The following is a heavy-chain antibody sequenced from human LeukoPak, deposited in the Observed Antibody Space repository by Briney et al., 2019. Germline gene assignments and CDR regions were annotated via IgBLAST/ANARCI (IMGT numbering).Heavy chain of an antibody. D-gene: IGHD1-14*01. V-gene: IGHV3-13*01. CDR3: TRGQPGGFDI. J-gene: IGHJ3*02. CDR2: IGIAGDT. Sequence: GGSLRLSCAASGFIFSRYDMHWVRRTTGEGLEWVSRIGIAGDTNYSGSVKGRFTISRENAKSSLYLQMNSLTVGDTAMYYCTRGQPGGFDIWGQGTLVTVSS. CDR1: GFIFSRYD.